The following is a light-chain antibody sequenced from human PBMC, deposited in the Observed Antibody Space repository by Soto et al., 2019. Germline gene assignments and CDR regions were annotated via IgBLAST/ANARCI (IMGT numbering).Light chain of an antibody. CDR3: QTWGTGFQF. Sequence: QPVLTQSPSASASLGASVKLTCTLSSGHSSYAIAWHQKQPGKGPRYLMYLNNDGSHTKGDGIPDRFSGSSSGADRYLIISSLQSEDEADYYCQTWGTGFQFFGGGTKLTVL. CDR2: LNNDGSH. J-gene: IGLJ2*01. V-gene: IGLV4-69*01. CDR1: SGHSSYA.